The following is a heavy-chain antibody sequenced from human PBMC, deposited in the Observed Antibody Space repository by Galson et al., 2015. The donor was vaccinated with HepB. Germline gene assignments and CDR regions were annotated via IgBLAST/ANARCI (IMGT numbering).Heavy chain of an antibody. V-gene: IGHV3-11*05. CDR3: ARGGRDSSGYLDAFDI. Sequence: SLRLSCAASGFTFSDYYMSWIRQAPGKGLEWVSYISSSSSYTNYADSVKGRFTISRDNAKNSLYLQMNSLRAEDTAVYYCARGGRDSSGYLDAFDIWGQGTMVTVSS. CDR1: GFTFSDYY. CDR2: ISSSSSYT. D-gene: IGHD3-22*01. J-gene: IGHJ3*02.